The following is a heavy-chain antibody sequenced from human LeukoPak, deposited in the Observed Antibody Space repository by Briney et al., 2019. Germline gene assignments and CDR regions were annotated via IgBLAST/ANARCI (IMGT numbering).Heavy chain of an antibody. CDR1: GFTFSSYG. Sequence: GSLRLSCAASGFTFSSYGMHWVRQAPGKGLEWVAVISYDGSNKNYADSVKGRFTISRDYSKNTLYLQMNSLRAEDTAVYYCARDQVGATVGGFDYWGQGTLVTVSS. D-gene: IGHD1-26*01. CDR3: ARDQVGATVGGFDY. J-gene: IGHJ4*02. V-gene: IGHV3-30*03. CDR2: ISYDGSNK.